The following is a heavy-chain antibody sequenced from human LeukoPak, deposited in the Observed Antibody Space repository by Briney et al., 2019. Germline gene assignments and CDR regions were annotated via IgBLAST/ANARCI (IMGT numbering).Heavy chain of an antibody. J-gene: IGHJ4*02. CDR3: ASAPPTYYDILTGAEYYFDY. V-gene: IGHV1-69*06. CDR1: GGTFSSYA. Sequence: SVKVSCKASGGTFSSYAISWVRQAPGQGLEWMGGVIPIFGTANYAQKFQGRVTITADKSTRTAYMELSSLRAVDTAVYYCASAPPTYYDILTGAEYYFDYWGQGTLVTVSS. D-gene: IGHD3-9*01. CDR2: VIPIFGTA.